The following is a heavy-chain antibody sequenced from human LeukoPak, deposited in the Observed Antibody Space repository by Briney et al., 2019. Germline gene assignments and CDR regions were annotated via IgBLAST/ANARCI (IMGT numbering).Heavy chain of an antibody. D-gene: IGHD1-26*01. V-gene: IGHV4-30-2*01. J-gene: IGHJ3*02. CDR2: IYRSGST. CDR1: GGSISSGGYS. CDR3: ARASGSYYIAFDI. Sequence: SETLSLTCAVSGGSISSGGYSWSWIRQPPGKGLEWIGYIYRSGSTYYNPSLESRVTISVDRSKNQFSLKLSSVTVADTAVYYCARASGSYYIAFDIWGQGTMVTVSS.